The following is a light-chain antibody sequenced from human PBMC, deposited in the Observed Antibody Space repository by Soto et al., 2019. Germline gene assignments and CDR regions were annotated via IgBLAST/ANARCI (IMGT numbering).Light chain of an antibody. J-gene: IGLJ2*01. CDR1: SSSIGNHY. CDR3: GTWGGSLSIGVV. Sequence: QSVLTQPPSVSAAPGHKVTISCSGSSSSIGNHYVSWYQQLPGTAPKLLIYDNYKRPSGIPDRSSGSKSGTSATLDISGLQTGDEVDYYCGTWGGSLSIGVVFGGGPKLTVL. CDR2: DNY. V-gene: IGLV1-51*01.